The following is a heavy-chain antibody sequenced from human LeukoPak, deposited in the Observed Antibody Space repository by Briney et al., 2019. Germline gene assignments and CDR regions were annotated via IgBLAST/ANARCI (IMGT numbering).Heavy chain of an antibody. CDR3: AKRITVSAGYYLDS. V-gene: IGHV3-23*01. D-gene: IGHD2-8*01. CDR2: VSGGGAYT. Sequence: PGGSLRLSCVGSGFSFSSFAMSWVRQAPGKGLEWVSTVSGGGAYTYSAYSVKGRFTVSRDDSKSMHFLQMNSLRPEDTALYFCAKRITVSAGYYLDSWGQGTLVTVSS. CDR1: GFSFSSFA. J-gene: IGHJ4*02.